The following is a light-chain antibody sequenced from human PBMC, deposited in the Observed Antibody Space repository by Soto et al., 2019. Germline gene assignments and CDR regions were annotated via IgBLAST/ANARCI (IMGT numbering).Light chain of an antibody. CDR2: KAS. Sequence: DILMTQSPSTLSASVGDRVTITCRASQSISSWLAWYQQKPGKAPKLLIYKASSLEGGVPSRFSGSGSGTEFTPTLSSLQPNDVATYYCQQYNSYSQTFGQGTKVEIK. J-gene: IGKJ1*01. CDR3: QQYNSYSQT. CDR1: QSISSW. V-gene: IGKV1-5*03.